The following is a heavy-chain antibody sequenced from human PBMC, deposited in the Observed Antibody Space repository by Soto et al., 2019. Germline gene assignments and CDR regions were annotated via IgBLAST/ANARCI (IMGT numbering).Heavy chain of an antibody. D-gene: IGHD3-3*01. Sequence: SGKVSFNGSCFTITSYGISWVRQAPGQGLEWMGWISAYNGNTNYAQKLQGRVTMTTDTSTRTAYMELRSLRSDDTAVYYCARVQGAYYDFWSGPINTDSYYYYGMDVWGQGTTVTVSS. CDR1: CFTITSYG. CDR2: ISAYNGNT. CDR3: ARVQGAYYDFWSGPINTDSYYYYGMDV. V-gene: IGHV1-18*01. J-gene: IGHJ6*02.